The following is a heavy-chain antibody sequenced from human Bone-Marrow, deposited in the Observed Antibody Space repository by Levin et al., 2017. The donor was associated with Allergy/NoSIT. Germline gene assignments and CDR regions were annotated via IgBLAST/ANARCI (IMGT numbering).Heavy chain of an antibody. D-gene: IGHD3-22*01. CDR2: IYYSGNT. V-gene: IGHV4-39*07. Sequence: SQTLSLTCTVSGGSISSSSYYRAWIRQPPGKGLEWIASIYYSGNTYYNPSLKSRLTISVDTSKNQFSLKVRSVTAADTAVYYCARVDVEKFFYDSSGKPYGMDVWGQGTTVTVSS. CDR1: GGSISSSSYY. CDR3: ARVDVEKFFYDSSGKPYGMDV. J-gene: IGHJ6*02.